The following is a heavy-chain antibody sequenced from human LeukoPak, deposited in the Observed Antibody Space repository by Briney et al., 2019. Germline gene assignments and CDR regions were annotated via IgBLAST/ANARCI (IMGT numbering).Heavy chain of an antibody. CDR2: ISGSGGST. J-gene: IGHJ4*02. Sequence: GGSLRLSCAASGFTFSSYAMSWVRQAPGKGLEWVSAISGSGGSTYYADSVKGRFTISRDNSKNTLYLQMNSLRAEDTAVYYCARDNFEGNTYYFDYWGQGTLVTVSS. D-gene: IGHD1-20*01. V-gene: IGHV3-23*01. CDR1: GFTFSSYA. CDR3: ARDNFEGNTYYFDY.